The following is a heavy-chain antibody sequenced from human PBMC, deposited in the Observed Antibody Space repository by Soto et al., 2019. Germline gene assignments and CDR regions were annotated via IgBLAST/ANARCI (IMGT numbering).Heavy chain of an antibody. CDR2: LSGTGIST. CDR1: GFTFSGYA. V-gene: IGHV3-23*01. J-gene: IGHJ4*02. CDR3: ATMYDSSGYDY. Sequence: GGSLRLSCAASGFTFSGYAMNWVRQAPGKGLEWVSALSGTGISTYYADTVKGRFTISRDNSRNTLHLQMSSLRAEDTAVYYCATMYDSSGYDYWGQGTLVTVSS. D-gene: IGHD3-22*01.